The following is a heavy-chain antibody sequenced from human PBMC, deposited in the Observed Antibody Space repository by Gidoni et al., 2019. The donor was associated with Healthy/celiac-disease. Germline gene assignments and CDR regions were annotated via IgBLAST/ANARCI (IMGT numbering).Heavy chain of an antibody. CDR2: IKSKTDGGTT. V-gene: IGHV3-15*01. D-gene: IGHD3-22*01. CDR1: VFTFSNAW. Sequence: EVQLVESGGGLVKPGGSLRLSCAASVFTFSNAWSSWVRQAPGKGLEWVGSIKSKTDGGTTDYAAPVKGRFTISRDDSKNTLYLQMNSLKTEDTAVYYCTTDPITMIGYFDYWGQGTLVTVSS. J-gene: IGHJ4*02. CDR3: TTDPITMIGYFDY.